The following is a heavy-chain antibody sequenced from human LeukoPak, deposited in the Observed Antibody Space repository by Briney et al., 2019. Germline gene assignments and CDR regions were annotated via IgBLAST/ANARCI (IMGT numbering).Heavy chain of an antibody. CDR1: GGSISSYY. CDR2: IYYSGST. J-gene: IGHJ5*02. CDR3: VRALGGRIGPQGWFDP. D-gene: IGHD3-16*01. V-gene: IGHV4-59*08. Sequence: TPSETLSLTCTVSGGSISSYYWSWIRQPPGKGLEWIGYIYYSGSTNYNPSLKSRVTISVDTSKNQFSLKLSSVTAADTAVYYCVRALGGRIGPQGWFDPWGQGNLVTVSS.